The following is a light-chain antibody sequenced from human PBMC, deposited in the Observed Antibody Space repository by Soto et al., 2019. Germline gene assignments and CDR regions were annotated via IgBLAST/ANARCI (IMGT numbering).Light chain of an antibody. CDR2: GAS. J-gene: IGKJ4*01. CDR1: QSISSS. V-gene: IGKV3-15*01. CDR3: QQRSNWLLT. Sequence: EIVMTQSPATLSVSPGERATLSCRASQSISSSLAWYQQKPGQAPRLLIHGASTRATGNPGRFSGSGSGADFTLTISSLEPEDFAVYYCQQRSNWLLTFGGGTKVDIK.